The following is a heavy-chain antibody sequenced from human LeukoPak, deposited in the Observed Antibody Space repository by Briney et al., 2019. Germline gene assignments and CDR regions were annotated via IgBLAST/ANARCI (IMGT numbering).Heavy chain of an antibody. V-gene: IGHV3-30*18. Sequence: GRSLRLSCAASGFTFSSYGMHWVRQAPGKGLEWVAVISYDGSNKYYADSVKGRFTISRDNSKNTLYLQMNSLRAEDTAVYYCANARASGAFDIWGQGTMVTVSS. J-gene: IGHJ3*02. D-gene: IGHD1-26*01. CDR3: ANARASGAFDI. CDR2: ISYDGSNK. CDR1: GFTFSSYG.